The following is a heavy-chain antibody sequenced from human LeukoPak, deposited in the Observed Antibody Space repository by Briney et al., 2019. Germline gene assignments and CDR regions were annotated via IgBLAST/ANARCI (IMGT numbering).Heavy chain of an antibody. J-gene: IGHJ4*02. CDR1: GGSFSGYC. V-gene: IGHV4-34*01. D-gene: IGHD3-22*01. CDR2: INHSGST. Sequence: SETLSLTCAVYGGSFSGYCWSWIRQPPGKGLEWIGEINHSGSTNYNPSLKSRVTISVDTSRNQFSLKLSSVTAADTAVYYCATADYYDSSGYWGQGTLVTVSS. CDR3: ATADYYDSSGY.